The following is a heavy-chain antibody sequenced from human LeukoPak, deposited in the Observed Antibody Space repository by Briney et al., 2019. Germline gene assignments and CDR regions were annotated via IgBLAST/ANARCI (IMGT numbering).Heavy chain of an antibody. D-gene: IGHD6-6*01. V-gene: IGHV3-66*01. CDR2: IYSGGST. Sequence: GSLRLFCAGSGITLNSHYLNLVRQAPGEGLEWVSVIYSGGSTYYADSVKGRFTISRDNSKNTLYLQMNSLRAEDTAVYYCARGAARGNVWGQGTTVTVSS. CDR3: ARGAARGNV. J-gene: IGHJ6*02. CDR1: GITLNSHY.